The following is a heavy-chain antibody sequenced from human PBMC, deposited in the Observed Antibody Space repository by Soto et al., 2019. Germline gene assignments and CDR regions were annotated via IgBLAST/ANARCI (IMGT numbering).Heavy chain of an antibody. J-gene: IGHJ4*02. Sequence: QVQLQESGPGLVKPSETLSLTCTVSGGSISSYYWSWIRQPPWQGLEWIGYLYYSGRTTYNPSLTSRVTLSVDTSKNQFALTLSSVTAADTAVYYGAGVASIAATNFDYWGQGTLVTVSS. V-gene: IGHV4-59*01. CDR2: LYYSGRT. CDR1: GGSISSYY. D-gene: IGHD6-13*01. CDR3: AGVASIAATNFDY.